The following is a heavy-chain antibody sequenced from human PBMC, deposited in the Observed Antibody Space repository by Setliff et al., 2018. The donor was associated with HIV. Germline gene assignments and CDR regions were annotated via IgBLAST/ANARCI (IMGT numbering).Heavy chain of an antibody. D-gene: IGHD3-16*01. CDR2: ISYDGSNK. V-gene: IGHV3-30*14. J-gene: IGHJ4*02. CDR3: ARHTTWGSLPLDY. Sequence: GGSLRLSCAGSGFTFSSYAMHWVRQAPGKGLEWVAVISYDGSNKYYADSVKGRFTISRDNSKNTLYLQMNSLRAEDTAVYYCARHTTWGSLPLDYWGQGTLVTVSS. CDR1: GFTFSSYA.